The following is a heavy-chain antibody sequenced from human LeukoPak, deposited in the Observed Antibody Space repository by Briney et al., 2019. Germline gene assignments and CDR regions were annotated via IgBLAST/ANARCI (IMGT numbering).Heavy chain of an antibody. CDR2: INHSGST. D-gene: IGHD6-19*01. CDR1: GGSFSGYY. CDR3: ARGRPAVAVD. V-gene: IGHV4-34*01. Sequence: SETLSLTCAVYGGSFSGYYWSWIRQPPGKGLEWIGEINHSGSTNYNPSLESRVTISVDTSKNQFSLKLSSVTAADTAVYYCARGRPAVAVDWGQGTLVTVSS. J-gene: IGHJ4*02.